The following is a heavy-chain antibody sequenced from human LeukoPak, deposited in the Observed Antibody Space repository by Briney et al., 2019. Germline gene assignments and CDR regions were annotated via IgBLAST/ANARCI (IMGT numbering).Heavy chain of an antibody. CDR2: IYSGGSI. J-gene: IGHJ5*02. CDR3: ARDLASLGGGDYGGS. D-gene: IGHD2-21*02. V-gene: IGHV3-53*01. CDR1: GFSVSDNY. Sequence: GGSLRLSCAASGFSVSDNYMSWVRQAPGKGLECVSVIYSGGSIYYADSVKGRFTISRDNSKNTLYLQMNSLRVEDSAVYYCARDLASLGGGDYGGSWGQGTLVTVST.